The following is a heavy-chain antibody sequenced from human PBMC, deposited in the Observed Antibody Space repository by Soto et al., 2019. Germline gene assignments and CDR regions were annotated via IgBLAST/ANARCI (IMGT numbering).Heavy chain of an antibody. Sequence: SETLSLTCTVSGGSISNNDYYWSWIRQPPGKGLECIGYIFYSGSTYYNPSLESRITMSVDTSKNQFSLQLSSVTPADTAVYYCARGPGGFGEFSLDYWGQGTLVTVSS. CDR2: IFYSGST. CDR1: GGSISNNDYY. D-gene: IGHD3-10*01. V-gene: IGHV4-30-4*01. CDR3: ARGPGGFGEFSLDY. J-gene: IGHJ4*02.